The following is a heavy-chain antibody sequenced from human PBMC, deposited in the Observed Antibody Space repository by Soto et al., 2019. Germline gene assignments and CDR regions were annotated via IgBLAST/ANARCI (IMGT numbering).Heavy chain of an antibody. J-gene: IGHJ5*02. CDR1: GGSISSSNW. Sequence: SETLSLTCAVSGGSISSSNWWSWVRQPPGKGLEWIGEIYHSGSTNYNPSLKSRVTISVDKSKNQFSLKLSSVTAAATAVYYCSGGLAAAANNWFDPWGQGTLVTVSS. V-gene: IGHV4-4*02. CDR3: SGGLAAAANNWFDP. D-gene: IGHD6-13*01. CDR2: IYHSGST.